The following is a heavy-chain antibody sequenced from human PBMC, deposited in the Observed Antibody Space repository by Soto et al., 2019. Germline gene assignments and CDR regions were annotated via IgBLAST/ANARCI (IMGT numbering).Heavy chain of an antibody. CDR3: ARDGLDGDYLPDAFDI. Sequence: ASVKVSGKPSGYTFTSYDINWERQATGQGLEWMGWMNPNSGNTGYAQKFQGRVTMTRNTSISTAYMELSSLRSEDTAVYYCARDGLDGDYLPDAFDIWGQGTMVTV. D-gene: IGHD4-17*01. V-gene: IGHV1-8*01. J-gene: IGHJ3*02. CDR1: GYTFTSYD. CDR2: MNPNSGNT.